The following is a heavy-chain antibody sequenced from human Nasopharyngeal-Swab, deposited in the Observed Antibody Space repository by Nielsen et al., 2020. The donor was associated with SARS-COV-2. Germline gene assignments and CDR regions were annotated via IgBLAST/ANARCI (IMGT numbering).Heavy chain of an antibody. D-gene: IGHD4-11*01. CDR1: GFTFNSHS. J-gene: IGHJ6*02. V-gene: IGHV3-21*01. CDR2: ISSSSSYI. Sequence: GESLKISCAASGFTFNSHSMNWVRQAPGKGLEWVSSISSSSSYIYYADSVKGRFTISRDNAKNSLYLQMNSLRAEDTAVYYCARRDTVTLYYYYYGMDVWGQGTTVTVSS. CDR3: ARRDTVTLYYYYYGMDV.